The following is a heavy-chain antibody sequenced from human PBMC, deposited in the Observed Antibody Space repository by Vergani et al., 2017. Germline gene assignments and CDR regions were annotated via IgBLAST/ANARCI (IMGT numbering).Heavy chain of an antibody. CDR1: GFTFSSNY. V-gene: IGHV3-66*01. D-gene: IGHD1-1*01. J-gene: IGHJ4*02. CDR3: ARERVPGDYFDY. Sequence: EVQLVESGGGLVKPGGSLRLSCAASGFTFSSNYMSWVRQAPGKGLEWVSVIYSGGSTYYADSVKGRFTISRDNSKNTLYLQMNSLRAEDTAVYYCARERVPGDYFDYWGQGTLVTVSS. CDR2: IYSGGST.